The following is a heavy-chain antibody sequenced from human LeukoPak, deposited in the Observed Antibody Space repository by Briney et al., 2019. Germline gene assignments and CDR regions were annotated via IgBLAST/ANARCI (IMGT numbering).Heavy chain of an antibody. Sequence: GGSLRLSCAASGFTFSSHAMSWVRQAPGKGLEWVSAISGSGGNTYDADSVKGRFTISRDNTKNTLYLQMNSLRAEDTAVYYCAKVGSARATGDYWGQGTLVTVSS. D-gene: IGHD2-15*01. CDR1: GFTFSSHA. J-gene: IGHJ4*02. V-gene: IGHV3-23*01. CDR3: AKVGSARATGDY. CDR2: ISGSGGNT.